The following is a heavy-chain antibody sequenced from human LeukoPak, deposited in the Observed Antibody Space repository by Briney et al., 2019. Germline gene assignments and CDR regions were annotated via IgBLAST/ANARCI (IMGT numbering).Heavy chain of an antibody. D-gene: IGHD5-12*01. Sequence: GGSLRLSCAASGFTFSSYGMHWVRQAPGKGLEWVAVISYDGSNKYYADSVKGRFTISRDNSKNTLYLQMNSLRAEDTAVYYCARGFVGGYDFYYYYGMDVWGQGTVVSVSS. V-gene: IGHV3-30*03. CDR2: ISYDGSNK. CDR1: GFTFSSYG. CDR3: ARGFVGGYDFYYYYGMDV. J-gene: IGHJ6*02.